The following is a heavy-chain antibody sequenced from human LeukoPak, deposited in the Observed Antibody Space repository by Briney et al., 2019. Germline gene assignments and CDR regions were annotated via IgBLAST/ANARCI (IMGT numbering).Heavy chain of an antibody. J-gene: IGHJ4*02. CDR2: IYTSGST. CDR3: ARALRWLQGGYYFDY. CDR1: GVSISRYY. D-gene: IGHD5-24*01. Sequence: SETLSLTCTVVGVSISRYYWSWVRQPAGKGMEWLGRIYTSGSTNYNPSLKRRVTISVDTSKNQFSLKLSSVTAADTTVYYCARALRWLQGGYYFDYWGQGTLVTVSS. V-gene: IGHV4-4*07.